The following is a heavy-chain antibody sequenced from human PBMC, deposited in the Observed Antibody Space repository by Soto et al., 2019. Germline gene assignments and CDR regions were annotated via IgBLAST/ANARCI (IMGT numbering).Heavy chain of an antibody. D-gene: IGHD2-15*01. J-gene: IGHJ5*02. CDR3: ASQNSGGNWLDP. CDR1: GGSVSSGTYY. CDR2: ISNSGST. Sequence: QVQLQESGPGLVKPSETLSLTCIVYGGSVSSGTYYWTWIRQPPGTGLEWIGYISNSGSTNYNPYLKSRVTISADTYTNQVAQKLNSVTAADTAVYYSASQNSGGNWLDPWGQGTLVTVSS. V-gene: IGHV4-61*01.